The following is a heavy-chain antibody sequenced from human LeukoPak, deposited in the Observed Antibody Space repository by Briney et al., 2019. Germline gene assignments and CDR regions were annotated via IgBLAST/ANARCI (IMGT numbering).Heavy chain of an antibody. V-gene: IGHV1-18*01. CDR1: GYTFASYG. J-gene: IGHJ4*02. CDR2: ISAYNGDT. CDR3: ARDAARITTPGGPDY. D-gene: IGHD6-13*01. Sequence: ASVKVSCKASGYTFASYGISWVRQAPGQGLEWMGWISAYNGDTKYAQHLQGRVTLTTDTSTGTAYMELRSLTSDDTALYYCARDAARITTPGGPDYWGQGTLVTVSS.